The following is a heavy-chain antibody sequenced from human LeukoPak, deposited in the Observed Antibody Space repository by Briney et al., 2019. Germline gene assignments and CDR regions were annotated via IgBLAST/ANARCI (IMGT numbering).Heavy chain of an antibody. CDR2: ISAYNGNT. J-gene: IGHJ3*02. V-gene: IGHV1-18*01. Sequence: ASVKVSCKASGYTFTTYGISWVRQAPGQGLEWMGWISAYNGNTNYAQKFQGRVTMTRDTSISTAYMELSRLRSDDTAVYYCARGGGNSESADAFDIWGQGTMVTVSS. D-gene: IGHD4-23*01. CDR1: GYTFTTYG. CDR3: ARGGGNSESADAFDI.